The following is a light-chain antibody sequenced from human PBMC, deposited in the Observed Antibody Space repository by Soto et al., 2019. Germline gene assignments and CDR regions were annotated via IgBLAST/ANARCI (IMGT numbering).Light chain of an antibody. CDR1: QDISNF. CDR3: QKYSSVPA. CDR2: AAS. V-gene: IGKV1-27*01. Sequence: DIQMTQSPTSLSASVGDRVTITCRASQDISNFVAWYQQKPGKAPKLLIYAASTLQSGVPSRFSGSGSGTDFTLTINSLQPEDVATYSCQKYSSVPAFGPGTKVEIK. J-gene: IGKJ3*01.